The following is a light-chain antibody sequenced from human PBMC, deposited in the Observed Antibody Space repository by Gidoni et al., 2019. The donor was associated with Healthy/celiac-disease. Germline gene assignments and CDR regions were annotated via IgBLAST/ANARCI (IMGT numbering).Light chain of an antibody. V-gene: IGKV3-15*01. CDR2: GAS. J-gene: IGKJ1*01. CDR1: QSVSSN. CDR3: QQYNSWPPWT. Sequence: EIVMTQSPATLSVSPGERATLSCRSSQSVSSNLAWYQQKPGQATRLLIYGASTRATGIPARISGSGSGTEFTLTISSLQSEDFAVYCCQQYNSWPPWTFGQGTKVEIK.